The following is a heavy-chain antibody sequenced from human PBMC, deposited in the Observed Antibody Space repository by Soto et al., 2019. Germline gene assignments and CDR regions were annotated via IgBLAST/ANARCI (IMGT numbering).Heavy chain of an antibody. Sequence: PSETLSLTCAVYGGSFRGYYRSWIRQPPGKGLEWIGEINHSGSTNYDPSLKSRVTISVDTSKNQFSLKLSSVTAADTAVYYCAREQLGYCTNGVCQTDYYYYYGMDVWGQGTTVTVSS. D-gene: IGHD2-8*01. CDR3: AREQLGYCTNGVCQTDYYYYYGMDV. CDR2: INHSGST. J-gene: IGHJ6*02. V-gene: IGHV4-34*01. CDR1: GGSFRGYY.